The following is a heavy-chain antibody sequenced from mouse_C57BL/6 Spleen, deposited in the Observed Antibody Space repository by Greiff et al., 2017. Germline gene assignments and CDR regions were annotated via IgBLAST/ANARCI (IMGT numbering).Heavy chain of an antibody. CDR1: GFSLTSYG. CDR3: ARKDGYSNYVGYFDV. D-gene: IGHD2-5*01. Sequence: VQLKESGPGLVQPSQSLSITCTVSGFSLTSYGVHWVRQSPGKGLEWLGVIWSGGSTDYNAAFISRLSISKDNSKSQVFFKMNSLQADDTAIYYCARKDGYSNYVGYFDVWGTGTTVTVSS. V-gene: IGHV2-2*01. CDR2: IWSGGST. J-gene: IGHJ1*03.